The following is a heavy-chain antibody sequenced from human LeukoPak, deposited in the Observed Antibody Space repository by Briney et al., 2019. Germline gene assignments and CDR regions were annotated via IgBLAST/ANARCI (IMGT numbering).Heavy chain of an antibody. CDR1: GYTFAAYY. D-gene: IGHD1-26*01. CDR2: INTNTGNP. Sequence: GASVKVSCKASGYTFAAYYMYWVRQAPGQGLEWMGWINTNTGNPAYAQAFIGRFVFSLDTSVSTAYLQISSLKAEDTAVYYCARARTEVAATVLDYWGQGTLVTVSS. J-gene: IGHJ4*02. V-gene: IGHV7-4-1*02. CDR3: ARARTEVAATVLDY.